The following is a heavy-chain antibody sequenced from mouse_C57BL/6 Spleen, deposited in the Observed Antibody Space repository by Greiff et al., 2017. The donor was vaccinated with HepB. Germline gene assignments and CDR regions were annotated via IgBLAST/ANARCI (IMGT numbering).Heavy chain of an antibody. CDR2: ISSGSSTI. CDR1: GFTFSDYG. J-gene: IGHJ3*01. CDR3: ASPNWDWFAY. V-gene: IGHV5-17*01. Sequence: DVKLVESGGGLVKPGGSLKLSCAASGFTFSDYGMHWVRQAPEKGLEWVAYISSGSSTIYYADTVKGRFTISRDNAKNTLFLQMTSLRSEDTAMYYCASPNWDWFAYWGQGTLVTVSA. D-gene: IGHD4-1*01.